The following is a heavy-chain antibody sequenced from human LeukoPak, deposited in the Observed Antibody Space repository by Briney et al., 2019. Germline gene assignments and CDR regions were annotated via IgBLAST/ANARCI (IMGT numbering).Heavy chain of an antibody. CDR2: MNPNSGNT. J-gene: IGHJ4*02. Sequence: GASVKVSCKASGYTFTSYDINWVRQATGQGLEWMGWMNPNSGNTGYAQKFQDRVTMTRNTSISTAYMELSSLRSEDTAVYYCARGAHSLAAAIDYWGQGTLVTVSS. CDR3: ARGAHSLAAAIDY. CDR1: GYTFTSYD. D-gene: IGHD6-13*01. V-gene: IGHV1-8*01.